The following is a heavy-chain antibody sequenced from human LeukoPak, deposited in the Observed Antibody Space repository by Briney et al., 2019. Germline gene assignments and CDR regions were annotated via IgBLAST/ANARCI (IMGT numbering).Heavy chain of an antibody. V-gene: IGHV3-11*01. D-gene: IGHD4-17*01. CDR3: VRDYGYY. CDR1: GFTFSDDY. CDR2: ITSGGTT. J-gene: IGHJ4*02. Sequence: GGSLRLSCAASGFTFSDDYMSWIRQAPGKGLEWVSYITSGGTTYYADSLKGRFTISRDNAKNSLYLQMNNLRVEDTAVYYCVRDYGYYWGQGTLVTVSS.